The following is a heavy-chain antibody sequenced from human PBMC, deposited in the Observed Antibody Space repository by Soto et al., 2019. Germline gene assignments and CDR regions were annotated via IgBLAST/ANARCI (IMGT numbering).Heavy chain of an antibody. CDR3: ARARSITIFGVVKDAFDI. D-gene: IGHD3-3*01. J-gene: IGHJ3*02. Sequence: GASVQVSRQASGYTFTNFGIRWVRQAPGQRVEWMGWISAYNGNTNYAQKLQGRVTMTTDTSTSTAYMELRSLRSDDTAVYYCARARSITIFGVVKDAFDIWGQGTMVTVSS. CDR2: ISAYNGNT. V-gene: IGHV1-18*01. CDR1: GYTFTNFG.